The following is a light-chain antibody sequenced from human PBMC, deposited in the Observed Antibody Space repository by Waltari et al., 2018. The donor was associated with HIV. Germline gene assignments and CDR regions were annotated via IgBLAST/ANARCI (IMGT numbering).Light chain of an antibody. CDR3: QQYYSAPFT. Sequence: DIVLPQSPDSLAVSLGERATINCKSSQSVLYSSNNKNYLAWYQQKAGQPPKLLIYWASTRESGVPDRFSGSGSGTDFTLTISSLQAEDVAVYYCQQYYSAPFTFGPGTKVDIK. CDR1: QSVLYSSNNKNY. V-gene: IGKV4-1*01. CDR2: WAS. J-gene: IGKJ3*01.